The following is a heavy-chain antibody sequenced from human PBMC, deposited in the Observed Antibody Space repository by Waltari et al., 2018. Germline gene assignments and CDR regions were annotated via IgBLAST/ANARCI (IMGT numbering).Heavy chain of an antibody. CDR2: IIPILGIA. D-gene: IGHD6-6*01. CDR3: AARIYYGMDV. CDR1: GGTFSSYA. J-gene: IGHJ6*02. Sequence: QVQLVQSGAEVKKPGSSVKVSCKASGGTFSSYAISWVRQAPGQGLEWMGRIIPILGIANYAQKFQGRVTITADKSTSTAYMELSSLRSEDTAMYYCAARIYYGMDVWGQGTTVTVSS. V-gene: IGHV1-69*04.